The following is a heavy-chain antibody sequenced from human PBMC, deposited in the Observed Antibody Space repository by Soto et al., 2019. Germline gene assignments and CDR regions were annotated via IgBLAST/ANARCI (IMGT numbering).Heavy chain of an antibody. CDR3: AKDLRGYSYGPDY. J-gene: IGHJ4*02. V-gene: IGHV3-30*18. D-gene: IGHD5-18*01. CDR1: GFTFSSYG. Sequence: PGGSLRLSCAASGFTFSSYGMHWVRQAPGKGLEWVAVISYDGSNKYYADSVKGRFTISRDNSKNTLYLQMNSLRAEDTAVYYCAKDLRGYSYGPDYWGQGTLVTVSS. CDR2: ISYDGSNK.